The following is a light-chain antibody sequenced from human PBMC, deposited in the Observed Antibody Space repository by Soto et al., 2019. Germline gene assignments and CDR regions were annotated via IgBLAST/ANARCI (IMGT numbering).Light chain of an antibody. CDR1: QGVTTN. Sequence: EMVITQSPATLLVSPGDGAILSCRAGQGVTTNFAWYQQKSGQSPRLLIYDVSHRATGVPARFSGSGSGTDFTLTISRLEPEDFAVYYCQQYGSSPRTFGQGTKVDI. CDR3: QQYGSSPRT. V-gene: IGKV3-20*01. CDR2: DVS. J-gene: IGKJ1*01.